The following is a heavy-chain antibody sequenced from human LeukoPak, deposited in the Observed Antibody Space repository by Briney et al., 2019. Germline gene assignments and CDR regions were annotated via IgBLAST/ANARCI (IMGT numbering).Heavy chain of an antibody. CDR2: ISGSGGDT. D-gene: IGHD1-26*01. CDR3: AKGGSYYDDAFDI. Sequence: PGGSLRLSCAAPGFAFRTYALSWVRQAPGKGLEWVSGISGSGGDTYYADSVKGRFTISRDNFKSMLYLEMNSLRTEDTAVYYCAKGGSYYDDAFDIWGQGTMVTVSS. V-gene: IGHV3-23*01. CDR1: GFAFRTYA. J-gene: IGHJ3*02.